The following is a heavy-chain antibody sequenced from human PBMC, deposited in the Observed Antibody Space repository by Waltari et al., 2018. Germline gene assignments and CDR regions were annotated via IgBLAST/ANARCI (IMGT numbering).Heavy chain of an antibody. CDR3: ARALGGYCSSTSCSYYFDY. D-gene: IGHD2-2*01. CDR1: GYTFTSYD. Sequence: QVQLVQSGAEVKKPGASVKVSCKASGYTFTSYDINWVRQATGQGLEWMGWMNPNSGNKGYAQKFQGRVTITRNTSISTAYMELSSLRSEDTAVYYCARALGGYCSSTSCSYYFDYWGQGTLVTVSS. J-gene: IGHJ4*02. CDR2: MNPNSGNK. V-gene: IGHV1-8*03.